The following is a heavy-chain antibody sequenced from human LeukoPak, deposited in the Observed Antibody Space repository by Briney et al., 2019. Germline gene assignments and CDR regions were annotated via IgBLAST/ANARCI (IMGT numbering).Heavy chain of an antibody. CDR3: AREYYDNPYWFDP. CDR2: IYTSGST. CDR1: GGSISSGSYY. D-gene: IGHD3-3*01. V-gene: IGHV4-61*02. J-gene: IGHJ5*02. Sequence: SETLSLTCTVSGGSISSGSYYWSWIRQPAGKGLEWIGRIYTSGSTNYNPSLKSRVTISVDTSKNQFSLKLSSVTAADTAVYYCAREYYDNPYWFDPWGQGTLVTVSS.